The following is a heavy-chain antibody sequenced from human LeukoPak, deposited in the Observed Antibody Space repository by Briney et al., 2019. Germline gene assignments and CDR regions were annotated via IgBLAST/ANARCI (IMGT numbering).Heavy chain of an antibody. V-gene: IGHV3-48*04. J-gene: IGHJ6*03. CDR3: ASQYSSSGGGYYYYYYYMDV. CDR1: GFPFTLYN. Sequence: GGSLRLSCEVSGFPFTLYNMNWVRQAPGKGLEWPSYISSSTNTIYYADSVKGRFTISRDNAKNTLYLQMNSLRAEDTAVYYCASQYSSSGGGYYYYYYYMDVWGKGTTVTVSS. CDR2: ISSSTNTI. D-gene: IGHD6-6*01.